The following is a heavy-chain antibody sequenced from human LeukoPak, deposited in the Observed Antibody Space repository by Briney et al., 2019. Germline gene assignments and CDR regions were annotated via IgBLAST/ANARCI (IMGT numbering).Heavy chain of an antibody. D-gene: IGHD2-15*01. Sequence: PSETLSLTCTVSGFSISSYYWSWIRQPPGKGLEWIGYIFYSGSTNYNPSLKSRVTISVDTSKNQFSLKLSSVTAADPAVYYCARTGRYCSGGSCYELWFDPWGQGTLVTASS. CDR1: GFSISSYY. J-gene: IGHJ5*02. CDR3: ARTGRYCSGGSCYELWFDP. CDR2: IFYSGST. V-gene: IGHV4-59*01.